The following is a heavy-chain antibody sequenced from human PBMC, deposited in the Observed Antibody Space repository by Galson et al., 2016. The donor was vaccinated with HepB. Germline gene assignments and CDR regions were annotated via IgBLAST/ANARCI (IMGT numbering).Heavy chain of an antibody. Sequence: SVKVSCKVSGYSLSKLPIHWVRQAPGKGLEWMAGFGVEEGDRIYAPKFQGRLTMTEDTPRNTAYMDLSSLKSDDMATYYCLPEAGDFWGQGTLVIVSS. CDR2: FGVEEGDR. D-gene: IGHD3-16*01. CDR3: LPEAGDF. V-gene: IGHV1-24*01. J-gene: IGHJ4*02. CDR1: GYSLSKLP.